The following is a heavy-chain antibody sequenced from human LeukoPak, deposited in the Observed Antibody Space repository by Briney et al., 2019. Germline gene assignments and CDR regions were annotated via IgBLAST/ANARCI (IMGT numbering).Heavy chain of an antibody. V-gene: IGHV1-69*13. CDR1: GGTFSSYA. CDR3: ARTYCSSTSCYTAEGHYYYMDV. CDR2: IIPIFGTA. D-gene: IGHD2-2*02. J-gene: IGHJ6*03. Sequence: ASVKVSCKASGGTFSSYAISWVRQAPGQGLEWMGGIIPIFGTANYAQKFQGRVTITADESTSTAYMELSSLRSEDTAVYYCARTYCSSTSCYTAEGHYYYMDVWGKGTTVTVSS.